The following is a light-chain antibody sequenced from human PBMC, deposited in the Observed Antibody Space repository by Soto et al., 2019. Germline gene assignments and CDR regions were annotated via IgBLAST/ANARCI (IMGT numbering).Light chain of an antibody. J-gene: IGKJ4*01. CDR3: QQYNNWPGLT. CDR1: QSVSSN. V-gene: IGKV3-15*01. Sequence: EIVMTQSPATLSVSPVERATLSCRASQSVSSNLAWYQQKPGQAPRLLIYAASTRATGIPARFSGSGSGTEFTLTISSLQSEDFAVYHCQQYNNWPGLTFGGGTKVEIK. CDR2: AAS.